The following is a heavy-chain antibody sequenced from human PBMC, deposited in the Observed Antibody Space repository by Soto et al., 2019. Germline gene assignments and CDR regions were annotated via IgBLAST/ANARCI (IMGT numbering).Heavy chain of an antibody. Sequence: GGSLRLSCAASGFTFSNYALHWVRQAPGKGLEWVAVVSSDGSSQYCAVSVKGRFTISRDNSKNTMSVQMNSLRAEDTAVYYCAREDTGSFDYWGQGTLVTVSS. CDR2: VSSDGSSQ. CDR3: AREDTGSFDY. J-gene: IGHJ4*02. V-gene: IGHV3-30-3*01. CDR1: GFTFSNYA. D-gene: IGHD2-8*02.